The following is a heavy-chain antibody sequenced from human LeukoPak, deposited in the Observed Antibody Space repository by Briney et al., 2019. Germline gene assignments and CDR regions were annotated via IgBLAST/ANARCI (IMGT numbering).Heavy chain of an antibody. Sequence: GGSLRLSCATSGSIFTTYGIHWVRQAPGKGLEWVAVISYDGSNKYYADSVKGRFTISRDNSKNTLYLQMNSLRAEDTAVYYCARDRMYDSSSWYPDYYMDVWGKGTTVTVSS. V-gene: IGHV3-30*19. CDR2: ISYDGSNK. CDR3: ARDRMYDSSSWYPDYYMDV. J-gene: IGHJ6*03. CDR1: GSIFTTYG. D-gene: IGHD6-13*01.